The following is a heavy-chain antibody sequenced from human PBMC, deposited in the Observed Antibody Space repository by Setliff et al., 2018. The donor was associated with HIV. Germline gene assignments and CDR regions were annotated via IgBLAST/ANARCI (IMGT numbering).Heavy chain of an antibody. V-gene: IGHV1-69*13. D-gene: IGHD2-2*01. CDR2: ISPIFGTS. CDR1: GGTSSNYA. Sequence: GASVKVSCKASGGTSSNYAINWVRQAPGQGHEWMGGISPIFGTSNYAQKFQGRVTITADESTSTAYMELSSLRSTDTAVYYCARDAVPHCSDASCYGRGAFDVWGQGTLVTVSS. CDR3: ARDAVPHCSDASCYGRGAFDV. J-gene: IGHJ3*01.